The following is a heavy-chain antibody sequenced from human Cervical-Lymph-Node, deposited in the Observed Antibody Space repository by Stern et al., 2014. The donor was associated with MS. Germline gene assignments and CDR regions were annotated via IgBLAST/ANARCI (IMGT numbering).Heavy chain of an antibody. CDR1: GFTFSSHG. Sequence: VQLVESGGGVVPPGKSLRLSCTASGFTFSSHGMHWVRQAPGKGLQWVAIISFDGYNAYYADSVEGRFTISRDNSKNTVYLQMKSLRAEDTAVYYCAKDPYSSGWYFDYWGQGILVTVSS. CDR3: AKDPYSSGWYFDY. CDR2: ISFDGYNA. D-gene: IGHD6-19*01. V-gene: IGHV3-30*18. J-gene: IGHJ4*02.